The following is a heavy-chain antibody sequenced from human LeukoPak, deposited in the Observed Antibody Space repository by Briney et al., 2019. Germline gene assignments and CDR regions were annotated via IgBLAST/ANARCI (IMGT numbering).Heavy chain of an antibody. CDR3: ARENYGSGSYKGSFFDY. CDR1: GFTFSSYS. J-gene: IGHJ4*02. CDR2: ISSSSSYI. D-gene: IGHD3-10*01. V-gene: IGHV3-21*01. Sequence: PGGSLRLSCAASGFTFSSYSMNWVRQAPGKGLEWVSSISSSSSYIYYADSVKGRFTISRDNAKNSLYLQMNSLRAEDTAVYYCARENYGSGSYKGSFFDYWGQGTLVTVFS.